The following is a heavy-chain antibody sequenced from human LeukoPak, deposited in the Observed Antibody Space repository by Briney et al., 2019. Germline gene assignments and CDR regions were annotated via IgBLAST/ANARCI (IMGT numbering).Heavy chain of an antibody. V-gene: IGHV1-46*01. D-gene: IGHD3-22*01. CDR1: GYTFTSYF. J-gene: IGHJ4*02. CDR2: VNPSSGST. CDR3: ASSSGYFYQLDH. Sequence: ASVKVSCKASGYTFTSYFIHWVRQAPGQGLEWMGVVNPSSGSTTYSQKFQGRVTMTRDTSTSTVYMDLSSLRSEDTAVYYCASSSGYFYQLDHWGQGTLVTVSS.